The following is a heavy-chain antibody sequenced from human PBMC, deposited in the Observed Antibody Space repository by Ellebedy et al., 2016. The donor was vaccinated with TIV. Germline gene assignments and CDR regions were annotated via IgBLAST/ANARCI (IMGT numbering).Heavy chain of an antibody. J-gene: IGHJ4*02. CDR3: VCRDYLPGY. D-gene: IGHD5-24*01. Sequence: PGGSLRLSCAASGFPFSTYAIHWVRQAPGEGLEWVAVISFDGSLKQYADSVMGRFSVSRDNSRNTLSLQMNSLRPEETAVYYCVCRDYLPGYWGRGTLVTVSS. CDR1: GFPFSTYA. V-gene: IGHV3-30*14. CDR2: ISFDGSLK.